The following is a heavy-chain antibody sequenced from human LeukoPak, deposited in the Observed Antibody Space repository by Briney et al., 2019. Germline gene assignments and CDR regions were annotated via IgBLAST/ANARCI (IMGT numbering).Heavy chain of an antibody. J-gene: IGHJ4*02. D-gene: IGHD2-15*01. Sequence: ASVKVSCKASGYTFTSYDINWVRQAAGQGLEWMGWMNPNSGNTGYAQKFQGRVTITTNTSIDTAYMEVSSLRSEDTAVYYCARRDCSGGTCRTRVSDYWGQGTLVTVSS. CDR3: ARRDCSGGTCRTRVSDY. CDR1: GYTFTSYD. V-gene: IGHV1-8*01. CDR2: MNPNSGNT.